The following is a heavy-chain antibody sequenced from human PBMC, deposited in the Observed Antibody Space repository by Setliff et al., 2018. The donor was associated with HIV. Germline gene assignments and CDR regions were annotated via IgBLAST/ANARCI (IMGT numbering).Heavy chain of an antibody. CDR2: INPHSGDT. D-gene: IGHD2-21*02. CDR1: GYTFTNFY. J-gene: IGHJ4*02. V-gene: IGHV1-46*01. Sequence: ASVKVSCKASGYTFTNFYMHWVRQAPGQGLEWMGIINPHSGDTKYAQKVQGRVTMATDTSTGTSYMELRSLRSDDTAVYYCARGDGMGPVVVTAMFDYWGQGTLVTVSS. CDR3: ARGDGMGPVVVTAMFDY.